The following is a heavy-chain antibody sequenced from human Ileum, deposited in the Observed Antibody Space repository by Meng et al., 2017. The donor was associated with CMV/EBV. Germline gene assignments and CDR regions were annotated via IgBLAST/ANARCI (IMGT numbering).Heavy chain of an antibody. CDR3: ARTMVRGVITGACSDY. D-gene: IGHD3-10*01. CDR2: ISSSSSYI. J-gene: IGHJ4*02. CDR1: GFTFSSYS. V-gene: IGHV3-21*01. Sequence: GFTFSSYSMNWVRQAPGKGLEWVSSISSSSSYIYYADSVKGRFTISRDNAKNSLYLQMNSLRAEDTAVYYCARTMVRGVITGACSDYWGQGTLVTVSS.